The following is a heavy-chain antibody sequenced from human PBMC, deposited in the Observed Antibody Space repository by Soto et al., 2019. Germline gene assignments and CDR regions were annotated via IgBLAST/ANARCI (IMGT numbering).Heavy chain of an antibody. CDR1: GGSISSGGYY. J-gene: IGHJ4*02. CDR2: IYYSGST. V-gene: IGHV4-31*03. Sequence: SETLSLTCTVSGGSISSGGYYWSWIRQHPGKGLEWIGYIYYSGSTYYNPSLKTRVTISVDPSKNQFSLKLSSVTAADTAVYYCASKTYYYYSSGYYLHYYFDYWGQGTXVTVSS. CDR3: ASKTYYYYSSGYYLHYYFDY. D-gene: IGHD3-22*01.